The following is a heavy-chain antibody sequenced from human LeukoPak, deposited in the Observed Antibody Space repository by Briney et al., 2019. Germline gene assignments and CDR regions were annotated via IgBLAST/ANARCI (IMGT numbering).Heavy chain of an antibody. CDR2: IYYSGST. J-gene: IGHJ4*02. CDR1: GGSISSGGYY. V-gene: IGHV4-31*03. Sequence: SETLSLTCTVSGGSISSGGYYWSWIRQHPGKGLEWIGYIYYSGSTYYNPSLKSRVTISVDTSKNQFSLKLSSVTAADTAVYYCARHVSNYYFDYWGQGTLVTVSS. D-gene: IGHD4-11*01. CDR3: ARHVSNYYFDY.